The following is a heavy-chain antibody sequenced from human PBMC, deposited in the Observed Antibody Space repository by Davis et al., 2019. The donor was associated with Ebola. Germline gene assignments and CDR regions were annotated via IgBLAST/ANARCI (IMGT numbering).Heavy chain of an antibody. V-gene: IGHV4-4*07. Sequence: PSETLSLTCTVSGGSISSYYWSWIRQPAGKGLEWIGRIYTSGSTNYNPSLKSRVTMSVDTSKNQFSLKLSSVTAADTAVYYCARASGDYARATPGYYYYMDVWGKGTTVTVSS. J-gene: IGHJ6*03. CDR3: ARASGDYARATPGYYYYMDV. CDR1: GGSISSYY. CDR2: IYTSGST. D-gene: IGHD2-21*02.